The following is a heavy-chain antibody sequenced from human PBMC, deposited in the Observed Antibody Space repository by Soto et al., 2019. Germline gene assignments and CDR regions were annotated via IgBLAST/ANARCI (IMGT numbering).Heavy chain of an antibody. CDR2: INHRGST. Sequence: SETLSLTCAVYGWSFSGYYWSSLLQPPGKGLEWIGEINHRGSTNYKPSLKSRVTISVDTSKNQFSLKLSSVTAADTAVYYCARERVGPSKNWFDPWGQGTLVT. CDR1: GWSFSGYY. D-gene: IGHD1-26*01. V-gene: IGHV4-34*01. J-gene: IGHJ5*02. CDR3: ARERVGPSKNWFDP.